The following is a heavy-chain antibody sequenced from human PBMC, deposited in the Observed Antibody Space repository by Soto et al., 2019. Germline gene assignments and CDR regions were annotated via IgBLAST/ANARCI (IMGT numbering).Heavy chain of an antibody. J-gene: IGHJ5*02. CDR1: GFTFSSYA. CDR3: AREHYSNYVPKKNWFDP. Sequence: PVGSLRLSCAASGFTFSSYAMHWARQAPGKGLEWVAVISYDGSNKYYADSVKGRFTISRDNSKDTLYLQMNSLRAEDTAVYYCAREHYSNYVPKKNWFDPWGQGTLVT. CDR2: ISYDGSNK. D-gene: IGHD4-4*01. V-gene: IGHV3-30-3*01.